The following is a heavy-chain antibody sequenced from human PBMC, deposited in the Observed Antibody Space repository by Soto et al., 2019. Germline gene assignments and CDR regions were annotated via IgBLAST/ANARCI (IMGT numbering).Heavy chain of an antibody. CDR3: TTDNWNYGGVAFDI. CDR1: GFTFSNAW. J-gene: IGHJ3*02. V-gene: IGHV3-15*01. D-gene: IGHD1-7*01. Sequence: GGSLRLSCAASGFTFSNAWMSWVRQAPGKGLEWVGRIKSKTDGGTTDYAAPVKGRFTISRDDSKNTLYLQMNSLKTEDTAVYYCTTDNWNYGGVAFDIWGQGTMVTVSS. CDR2: IKSKTDGGTT.